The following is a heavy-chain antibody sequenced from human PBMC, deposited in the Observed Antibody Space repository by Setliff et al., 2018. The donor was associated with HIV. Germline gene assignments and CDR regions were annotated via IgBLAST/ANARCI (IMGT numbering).Heavy chain of an antibody. J-gene: IGHJ6*02. CDR3: ARIFGDQGYYYGMDV. Sequence: SETLSLTCAVYGGSLSGYYWSWIRQPPGKGLEWIGEINHSGSTNCNPSLKSRVTISVDTSKNQFSLKLSSVIAADTAVYYCARIFGDQGYYYGMDVWGQGTTVTVSS. CDR1: GGSLSGYY. CDR2: INHSGST. V-gene: IGHV4-34*01. D-gene: IGHD3-3*01.